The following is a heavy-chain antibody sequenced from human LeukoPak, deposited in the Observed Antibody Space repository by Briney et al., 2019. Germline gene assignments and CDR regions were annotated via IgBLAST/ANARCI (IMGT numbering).Heavy chain of an antibody. V-gene: IGHV4-59*12. CDR1: GGSISSYY. Sequence: SETLSLTCTVSGGSISSYYWSWIRQPPGKGLEWIGYIYYSGSTNYNPSLKSRVTISVDTSKNQFSLKLSSVTAADTAVYYCAREQYYDFWSGYQEDDAFDIWGQGTMVTVSS. J-gene: IGHJ3*02. CDR3: AREQYYDFWSGYQEDDAFDI. D-gene: IGHD3-3*01. CDR2: IYYSGST.